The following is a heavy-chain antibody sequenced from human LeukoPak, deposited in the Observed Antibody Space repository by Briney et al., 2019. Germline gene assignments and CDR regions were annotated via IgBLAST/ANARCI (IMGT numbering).Heavy chain of an antibody. D-gene: IGHD4-17*01. CDR3: AIDSADYGDYDY. CDR1: SYTLTNYG. Sequence: AASVKVSCKASSYTLTNYGISWVRQAPGQGLDWMGIINPSGGSTSYAQKFQGRVTMTRDTSTSTVYMELSSLRSEDTAVYYCAIDSADYGDYDYWGQGTLVTVSS. CDR2: INPSGGST. J-gene: IGHJ4*02. V-gene: IGHV1-46*01.